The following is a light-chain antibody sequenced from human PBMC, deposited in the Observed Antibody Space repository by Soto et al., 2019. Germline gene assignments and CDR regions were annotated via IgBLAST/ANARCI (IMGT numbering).Light chain of an antibody. CDR2: SIS. V-gene: IGLV7-43*01. J-gene: IGLJ3*02. CDR3: LLYYGGAQWV. CDR1: TGAVTSTYY. Sequence: QTVVTQEPSLTVSPGWTVTLTCASSTGAVTSTYYPNWFQQKPGQAPRALIYSISNKYSWTPARFPGSLLGGKAALTLSGVQPEDEAEYYCLLYYGGAQWVFVGGTKLTVL.